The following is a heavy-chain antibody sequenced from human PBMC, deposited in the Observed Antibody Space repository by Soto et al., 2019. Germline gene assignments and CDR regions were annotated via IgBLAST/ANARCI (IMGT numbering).Heavy chain of an antibody. CDR2: ISYDGSNK. Sequence: GGSLRLSCAASGFTFSSYGMHWVRQAPGKGLEWVAVISYDGSNKYYADSVKGRFTISRDNSKNTLYLQMNSLRAEDTAVYYCAKELEYQLLYDYYYYGMDVWGQGTTVTVSS. D-gene: IGHD2-2*02. V-gene: IGHV3-30*18. CDR1: GFTFSSYG. J-gene: IGHJ6*02. CDR3: AKELEYQLLYDYYYYGMDV.